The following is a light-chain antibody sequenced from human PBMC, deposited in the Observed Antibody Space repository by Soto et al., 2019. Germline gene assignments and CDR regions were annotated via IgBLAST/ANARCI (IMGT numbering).Light chain of an antibody. J-gene: IGKJ1*01. CDR3: PQYGSSGT. CDR2: GAS. V-gene: IGKV3-20*01. Sequence: EIVLTQSPCTLSLSPGKRATLSCRASQSVSNNYLAWYQKKPGHAPRLLIYGASNRATGIPDRFSGSGSGTDFTLTISRLESEDFAVYYCPQYGSSGTFGQGTKV. CDR1: QSVSNNY.